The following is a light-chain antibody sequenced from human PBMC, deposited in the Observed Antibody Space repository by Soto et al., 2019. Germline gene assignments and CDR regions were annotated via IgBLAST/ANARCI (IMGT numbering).Light chain of an antibody. CDR2: AAS. CDR1: QTISSH. V-gene: IGKV1-39*01. CDR3: QQSYTTPIT. Sequence: EIQMTQSPSSLSASVGDRVIITCRASQTISSHLNWYQQKQGKAPNXLVYAASSLQSGVPSRFTGSGSGTDGTITISSLQPEDGETYVGQQSYTTPITFGQGTRLEIK. J-gene: IGKJ5*01.